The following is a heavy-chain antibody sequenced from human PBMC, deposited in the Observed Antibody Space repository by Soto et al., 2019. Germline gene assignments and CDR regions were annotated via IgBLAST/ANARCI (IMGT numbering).Heavy chain of an antibody. D-gene: IGHD6-19*01. CDR3: AREGIGVAGGFHYYYYGMDV. V-gene: IGHV3-30-3*01. Sequence: WGSLRLSCAASGFTSSSYAMHWVRQAPGKGLEWVAVISYDGSNKYYADSVKGRFTISRDNSKNTLYLQMNSLRAEDTAVYYCAREGIGVAGGFHYYYYGMDVWGQGTTVTVSS. CDR1: GFTSSSYA. J-gene: IGHJ6*02. CDR2: ISYDGSNK.